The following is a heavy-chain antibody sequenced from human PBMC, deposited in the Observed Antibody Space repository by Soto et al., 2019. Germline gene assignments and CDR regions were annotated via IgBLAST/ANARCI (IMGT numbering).Heavy chain of an antibody. CDR3: ARGQRFSDWFET. Sequence: SETLSRTCSVSCGTISGYYWTCIRQPSWKGLEWIVRIYSSGNTKHNPSLQSRVTMSLDTSNNQFSLRLTYVTAADTAVYYCARGQRFSDWFETWGKGTLVTVSS. D-gene: IGHD3-3*01. J-gene: IGHJ5*02. CDR2: IYSSGNT. V-gene: IGHV4-4*07. CDR1: CGTISGYY.